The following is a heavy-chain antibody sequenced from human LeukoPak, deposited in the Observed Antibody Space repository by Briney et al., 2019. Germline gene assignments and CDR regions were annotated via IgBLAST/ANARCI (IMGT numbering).Heavy chain of an antibody. CDR2: IYHSGST. J-gene: IGHJ5*02. CDR3: ARHGLLWFGLPPGFDP. D-gene: IGHD3-10*01. CDR1: GYSISSGYY. V-gene: IGHV4-38-2*02. Sequence: PSETLSLTCTVSGYSISSGYYWGWIRQPPGKGLEWIGSIYHSGSTYYNPSLKSRVTISVDTSKNQFSLKLSSVTAADTAVYYCARHGLLWFGLPPGFDPWGQGTLVTVSS.